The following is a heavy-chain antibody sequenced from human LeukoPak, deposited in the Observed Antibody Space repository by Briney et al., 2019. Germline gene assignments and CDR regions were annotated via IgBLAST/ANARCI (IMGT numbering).Heavy chain of an antibody. V-gene: IGHV3-74*01. J-gene: IGHJ4*02. D-gene: IGHD2-15*01. Sequence: GGSLRLSCAASGFIFDDYAMHWVRQAPGKGLEWVSRINSDGSSTSYADSVKGRFTISRDNAKNTLYLQMNSLRAEDTAVYYCARGSGVCSGGSGYFAAIDYWGQGTLVTVSS. CDR2: INSDGSST. CDR3: ARGSGVCSGGSGYFAAIDY. CDR1: GFIFDDYA.